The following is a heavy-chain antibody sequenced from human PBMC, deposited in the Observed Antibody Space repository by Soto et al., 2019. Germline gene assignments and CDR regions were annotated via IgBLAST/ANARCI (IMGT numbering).Heavy chain of an antibody. CDR1: GGSISSGGFY. Sequence: SETLSLTCPVSGGSISSGGFYWSWIRQHPGKGLEWVGYIYYSGSTYYNPSLKSRVTISVDTAKNQFSLKLSSVTAADTAVYYCARDNGRWLQLSWFDPWGQGTLVTVSS. CDR2: IYYSGST. CDR3: ARDNGRWLQLSWFDP. J-gene: IGHJ5*02. V-gene: IGHV4-31*03. D-gene: IGHD5-12*01.